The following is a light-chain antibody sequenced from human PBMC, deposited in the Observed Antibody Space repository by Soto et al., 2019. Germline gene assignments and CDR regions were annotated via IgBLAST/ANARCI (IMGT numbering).Light chain of an antibody. V-gene: IGKV3-15*01. CDR3: QQYNNWTPWT. CDR2: DAS. J-gene: IGKJ1*01. CDR1: QSVSNN. Sequence: EILMTQSPATLSVSPGERATLSCRASQSVSNNLAWYQQKPGQAPRLLIYDASTRATGIPARFSGSGSGTEFTLTISGLQSEDFAVYYCQQYNNWTPWTFGQGTKVEI.